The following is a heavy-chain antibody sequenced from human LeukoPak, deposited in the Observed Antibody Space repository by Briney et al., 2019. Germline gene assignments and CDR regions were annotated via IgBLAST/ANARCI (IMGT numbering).Heavy chain of an antibody. J-gene: IGHJ5*02. CDR3: ARVPVLRYFRFDP. CDR2: IYYSGST. Sequence: SETLSLTCTVSTGSISNSSYYWGWFRQPPGKGLEWIGYIYYSGSTNYNPSLKSRVPIPVDTSKNQFSLKLSSLTAADTAVYYCARVPVLRYFRFDPWGQGTLVTVSS. D-gene: IGHD3-9*01. V-gene: IGHV4-61*05. CDR1: TGSISNSSYY.